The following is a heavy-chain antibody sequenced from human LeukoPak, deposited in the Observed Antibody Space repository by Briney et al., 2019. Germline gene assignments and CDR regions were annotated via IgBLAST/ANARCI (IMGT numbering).Heavy chain of an antibody. CDR1: VLIFNHYW. CDR3: ANGGHIDY. V-gene: IGHV3-7*05. D-gene: IGHD4-23*01. J-gene: IGHJ4*02. Sequence: GGSLRLSCATYVLIFNHYWMSWVRQAPGKGLEWVANINQDGNEKYYVDSVRGRFTISRDNAKNSLYLQMNSLRAEDTAVYYCANGGHIDYWGQGALVTVSS. CDR2: INQDGNEK.